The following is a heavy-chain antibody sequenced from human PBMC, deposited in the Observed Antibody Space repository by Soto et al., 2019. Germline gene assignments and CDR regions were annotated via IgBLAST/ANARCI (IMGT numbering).Heavy chain of an antibody. J-gene: IGHJ3*02. CDR2: INPNSGGT. Sequence: SVKVSCKASGYTFSGYYIHWVRQAPGQGLEWMGWINPNSGGTNYAQKFQGWVTMTRDTSISTAYMELSRLRSDDTAVYYCARGSSSGKYRPSDDFDIWGQGTMVTVSS. CDR3: ARGSSSGKYRPSDDFDI. V-gene: IGHV1-2*04. CDR1: GYTFSGYY. D-gene: IGHD1-26*01.